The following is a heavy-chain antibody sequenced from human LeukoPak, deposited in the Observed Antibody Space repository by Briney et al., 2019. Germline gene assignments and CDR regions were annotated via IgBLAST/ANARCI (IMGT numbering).Heavy chain of an antibody. Sequence: GESLKISCQGSGYKFATFWIGWVRQVPGKGLEWMGIIYPGDSDTRYSPSFQGQVTISADTSIDAAYLQWSSLKASDTATYFCARLGTSGWFGGDAFDVWGQGTRVTVSS. CDR3: ARLGTSGWFGGDAFDV. J-gene: IGHJ3*01. CDR1: GYKFATFW. CDR2: IYPGDSDT. D-gene: IGHD6-19*01. V-gene: IGHV5-51*01.